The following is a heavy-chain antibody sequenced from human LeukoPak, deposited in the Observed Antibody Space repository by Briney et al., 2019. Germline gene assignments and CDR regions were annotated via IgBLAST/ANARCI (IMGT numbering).Heavy chain of an antibody. D-gene: IGHD6-13*01. V-gene: IGHV1-46*01. CDR1: GYTFTSYY. Sequence: ASVKVSCKASGYTFTSYYMHWVRQAPGQGLEWMGIINPSGGSTSYAQKFQGRVTMTRDMSTSTDYMELSSLRSEDTAVYYCARDGRAAAQIFDYWGQGTLVTVSS. J-gene: IGHJ4*02. CDR2: INPSGGST. CDR3: ARDGRAAAQIFDY.